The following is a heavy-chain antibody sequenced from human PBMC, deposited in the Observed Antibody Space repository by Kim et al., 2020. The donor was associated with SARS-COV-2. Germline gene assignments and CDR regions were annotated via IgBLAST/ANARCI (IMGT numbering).Heavy chain of an antibody. D-gene: IGHD6-13*01. V-gene: IGHV3-33*01. CDR3: ARVNYTSSWYADY. Sequence: GGSLRLSCAASGFSFSSYGMHWVRQAPGKGLEWVALIWYDGSNKYYADSVKGRFTISRDNSRNTLYLQMNSLRAEDTAVYYCARVNYTSSWYADYWGQGT. J-gene: IGHJ4*02. CDR1: GFSFSSYG. CDR2: IWYDGSNK.